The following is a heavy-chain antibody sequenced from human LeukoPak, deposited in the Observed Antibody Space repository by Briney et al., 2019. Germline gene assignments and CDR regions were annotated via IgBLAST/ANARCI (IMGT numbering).Heavy chain of an antibody. Sequence: GGSLRLSCAASGFTFDDYAMHWVRQAPGKGLEWVSLISGGGGSTYYADSVKGRFTISRDNSKNSLYLQMNSLRTEDTALYYCAKGWMGDYYYGMDVWGQGTTVTVSS. J-gene: IGHJ6*02. CDR2: ISGGGGST. V-gene: IGHV3-43*02. D-gene: IGHD3-16*01. CDR1: GFTFDDYA. CDR3: AKGWMGDYYYGMDV.